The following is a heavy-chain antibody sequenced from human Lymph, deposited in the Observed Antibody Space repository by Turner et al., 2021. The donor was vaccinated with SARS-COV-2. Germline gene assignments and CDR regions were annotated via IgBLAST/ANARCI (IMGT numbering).Heavy chain of an antibody. CDR2: ISYDGSNK. CDR3: ARDSSGSGTLDY. CDR1: GFPFNNYP. V-gene: IGHV3-30-3*01. J-gene: IGHJ4*02. D-gene: IGHD3-10*01. Sequence: QVQLVESGGGLVQSGSSLSLPFSASGFPFNNYPMHWVRQASGKGLEWVEIISYDGSNKYYANSVKGRFTISRENSKNTLYLQMNSLRAEDTAVYYCARDSSGSGTLDYWGQGTLVTVSS.